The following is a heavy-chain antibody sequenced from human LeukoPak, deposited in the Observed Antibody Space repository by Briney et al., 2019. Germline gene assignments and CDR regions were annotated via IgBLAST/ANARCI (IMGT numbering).Heavy chain of an antibody. D-gene: IGHD3-16*01. Sequence: PGGSLRLSCAASGFTFSNFAMSWVRQAPGKGLQWVSAISDSGGGTFYADSVKGRFTISRDNSKNTLYLQMNSLRAENTAVYYCAKVGVGWVAFEYSGQGTLVTVSS. V-gene: IGHV3-23*01. CDR1: GFTFSNFA. CDR2: ISDSGGGT. J-gene: IGHJ4*02. CDR3: AKVGVGWVAFEY.